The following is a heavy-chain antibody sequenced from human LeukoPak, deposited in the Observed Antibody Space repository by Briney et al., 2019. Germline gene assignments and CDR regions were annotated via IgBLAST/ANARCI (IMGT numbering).Heavy chain of an antibody. CDR1: GFSFSDYE. D-gene: IGHD6-19*01. Sequence: GGPLRLSCAASGFSFSDYEITWVRQAPGKGLEWVSNISPSGGTKYYADSVKGRFTISRDNAKNSLYLQMNSLRAEDTGVYYCSKLAVASADSWGQGTLVTVSS. CDR3: SKLAVASADS. J-gene: IGHJ4*02. V-gene: IGHV3-48*03. CDR2: ISPSGGTK.